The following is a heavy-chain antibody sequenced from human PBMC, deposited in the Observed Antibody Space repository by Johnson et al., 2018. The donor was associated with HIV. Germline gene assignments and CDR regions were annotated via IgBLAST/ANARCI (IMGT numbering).Heavy chain of an antibody. CDR3: AKTEDAFDI. J-gene: IGHJ3*02. V-gene: IGHV3-33*06. CDR1: GFTFSSYG. Sequence: VHLVESGGGVVQPGRSLRLSCAASGFTFSSYGMHWVRQAPGKGLEWVAVIWYDGSNKYYAYSVKGRFTISRDNSKNTLYLQMNSLRAEDTAVYYCAKTEDAFDIWGQGTMVTVSS. CDR2: IWYDGSNK.